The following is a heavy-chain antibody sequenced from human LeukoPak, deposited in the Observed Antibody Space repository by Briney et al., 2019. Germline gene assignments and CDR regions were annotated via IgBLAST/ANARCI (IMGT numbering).Heavy chain of an antibody. J-gene: IGHJ4*02. V-gene: IGHV3-48*03. D-gene: IGHD6-19*01. CDR1: GFTFSSYE. CDR3: ASQKGRIAVAVDY. Sequence: GGSLRLSCAASGFTFSSYEMNWVRQAPGKGLEWVSYISSSGSTTYYAASVKGRFTISRDNAKNSLYLQMNSLRVEDTAVYYCASQKGRIAVAVDYWGQGALVTVSS. CDR2: ISSSGSTT.